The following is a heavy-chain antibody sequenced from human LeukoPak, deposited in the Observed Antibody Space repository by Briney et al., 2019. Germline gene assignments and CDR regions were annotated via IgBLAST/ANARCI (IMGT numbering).Heavy chain of an antibody. CDR1: GYTFTSYA. D-gene: IGHD1-26*01. Sequence: ASVKVSCKASGYTFTSYAMNWVRQAPGQGLEWMGGIIPIFGTANYAQKFQGRVTITADESTSTAYMELSSLRSEDTAVYYCARDLVYSALYGGGFDPWGQGTLVTVSS. J-gene: IGHJ5*02. CDR3: ARDLVYSALYGGGFDP. V-gene: IGHV1-69*13. CDR2: IIPIFGTA.